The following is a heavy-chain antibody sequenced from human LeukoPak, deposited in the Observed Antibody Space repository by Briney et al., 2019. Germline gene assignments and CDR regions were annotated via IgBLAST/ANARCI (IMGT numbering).Heavy chain of an antibody. CDR1: GFTFSSYD. D-gene: IGHD2-2*01. J-gene: IGHJ2*01. Sequence: GGSLRLSCAASGFTFSSYDMNWVRQAPGKGLEWVSSITTTTTYIYSADSLKGRFTISRDDAKNSLYLQMNSLRTEDTAVYYCARAPYCRSTGCSWYFDLWGRGTLVTVSS. CDR2: ITTTTTYI. CDR3: ARAPYCRSTGCSWYFDL. V-gene: IGHV3-21*01.